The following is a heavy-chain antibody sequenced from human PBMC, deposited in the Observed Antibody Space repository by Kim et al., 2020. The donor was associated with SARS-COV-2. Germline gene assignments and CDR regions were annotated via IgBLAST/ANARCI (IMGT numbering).Heavy chain of an antibody. CDR1: GGSISSYY. J-gene: IGHJ3*02. CDR3: ARMYYDSSGYYPDAFDI. D-gene: IGHD3-22*01. CDR2: IYTSGST. V-gene: IGHV4-4*07. Sequence: SETLSLTCTVSGGSISSYYWSWIRQPAGKGLEWIGRIYTSGSTNYNPSLKSRVTMSVDTSKNQFSLKLSSVTAADTAVYYCARMYYDSSGYYPDAFDIWGQGTMVTVSS.